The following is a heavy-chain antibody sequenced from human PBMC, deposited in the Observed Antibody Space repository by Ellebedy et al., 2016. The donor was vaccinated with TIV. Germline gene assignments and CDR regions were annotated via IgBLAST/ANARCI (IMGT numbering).Heavy chain of an antibody. CDR1: GSSINTHYY. Sequence: SETLSLTCSVSGSSINTHYYWGWIRQSPGKGLEWIANKHHTGITYKNPSLESRVTISLDTSKDQFSLRLTSVTVADTAIYFCARVYFGEPHFDHWGQGIRVTVSS. D-gene: IGHD3-10*01. J-gene: IGHJ4*02. CDR3: ARVYFGEPHFDH. V-gene: IGHV4-38-2*01. CDR2: KHHTGIT.